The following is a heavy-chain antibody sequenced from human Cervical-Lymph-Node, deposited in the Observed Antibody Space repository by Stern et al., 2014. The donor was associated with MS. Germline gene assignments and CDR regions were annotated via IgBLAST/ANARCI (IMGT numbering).Heavy chain of an antibody. CDR1: GGSFNGYA. CDR3: ARGETPIPSYGMDV. Sequence: QVQLVQSGAEVKKPGSSVKVSCKASGGSFNGYAISWVRQAPGQGLEWLGGLIPIFGTANYAQKFQGRVAITADRSTSTAYMELTSLRSEDTAVYYCARGETPIPSYGMDVWGQGTTVTVSS. CDR2: LIPIFGTA. J-gene: IGHJ6*02. V-gene: IGHV1-69*14. D-gene: IGHD1-26*01.